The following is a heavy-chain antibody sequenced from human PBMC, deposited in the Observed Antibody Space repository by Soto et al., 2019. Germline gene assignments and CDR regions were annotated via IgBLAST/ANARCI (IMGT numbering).Heavy chain of an antibody. J-gene: IGHJ3*02. CDR2: IYYSGST. CDR1: GGSISSGDYS. D-gene: IGHD3-16*02. CDR3: ARLYGLDAFDI. Sequence: PSETLSLTCTVSGGSISSGDYSWSWIRQPPGKGLEWIGYIYYSGSTYYNPSLKSRVTISVDTSKNQFSLKLSSVTAADTAVYYCARLYGLDAFDIWGQGTMVTVSS. V-gene: IGHV4-30-4*01.